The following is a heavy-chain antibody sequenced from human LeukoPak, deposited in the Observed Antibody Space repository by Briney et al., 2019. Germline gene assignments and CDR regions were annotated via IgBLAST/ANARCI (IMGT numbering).Heavy chain of an antibody. J-gene: IGHJ4*02. D-gene: IGHD6-19*01. CDR3: ARDTRSSGWNIYFDY. CDR1: GFTFSSYW. Sequence: GGSLRLSCAASGFTFSSYWMSWVRQAPGKGLEWVSVIYSGGSTYYADSVKGRFTISRDNSKNTLYLQMNSLRAEDTAVYYCARDTRSSGWNIYFDYWGQGTLVTVSS. V-gene: IGHV3-66*01. CDR2: IYSGGST.